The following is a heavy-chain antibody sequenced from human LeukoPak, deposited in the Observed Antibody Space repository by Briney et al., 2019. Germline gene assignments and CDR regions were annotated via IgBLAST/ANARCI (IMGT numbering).Heavy chain of an antibody. V-gene: IGHV1-18*01. CDR3: ARVIHWGYDY. Sequence: ASVKVSCKASGYTFTSYGISWVRQASGQGLEWMGWISAYNGNPNYAQKLQVRVTMTTDTSTSTTYMELRSLRADDTAVYYCARVIHWGYDYWGQGTLVTVSS. CDR2: ISAYNGNP. J-gene: IGHJ4*02. D-gene: IGHD7-27*01. CDR1: GYTFTSYG.